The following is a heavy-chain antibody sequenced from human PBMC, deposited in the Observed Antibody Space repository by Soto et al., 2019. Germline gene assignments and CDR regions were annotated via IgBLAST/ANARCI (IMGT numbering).Heavy chain of an antibody. V-gene: IGHV4-30-4*01. Sequence: PAETVSLTCTVSGGPFSNGDYYFIGIRQPPGKGLEWIGYIYYGGITSYNPSLKSRVTISSDTSKNLFSLKLNSVTAADTAVYYCARQYGGYEYYFDYWGLGTLVTVSS. CDR2: IYYGGIT. CDR3: ARQYGGYEYYFDY. D-gene: IGHD5-12*01. J-gene: IGHJ4*02. CDR1: GGPFSNGDYY.